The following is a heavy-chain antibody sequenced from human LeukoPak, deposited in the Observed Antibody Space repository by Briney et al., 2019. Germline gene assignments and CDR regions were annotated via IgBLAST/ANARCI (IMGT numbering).Heavy chain of an antibody. Sequence: GGSLRLSCAASGFTFSSYSMNWVRQAPGKGLEWVSYISSSGSTIYYADSVKGRFTISRDNAKNSLYLQMNSLRAEDTAVYYCASLPTVTTSGYMDVWGKGTTVTVSS. CDR1: GFTFSSYS. V-gene: IGHV3-48*04. CDR3: ASLPTVTTSGYMDV. D-gene: IGHD4-17*01. CDR2: ISSSGSTI. J-gene: IGHJ6*03.